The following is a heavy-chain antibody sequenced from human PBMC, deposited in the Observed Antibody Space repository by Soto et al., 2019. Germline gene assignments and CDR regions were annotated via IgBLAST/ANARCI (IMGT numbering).Heavy chain of an antibody. D-gene: IGHD3-22*01. Sequence: GGSLRLSCAASGFTFSSYGMHWVRQAPGKGLEWVAVIWYDGSNTYYADSVKGRFTISRDNSKNTLYLQMNSLRAEDTAVYYCARKGYYDSSGYPWGQGTLVTVSS. CDR2: IWYDGSNT. J-gene: IGHJ5*02. V-gene: IGHV3-33*01. CDR3: ARKGYYDSSGYP. CDR1: GFTFSSYG.